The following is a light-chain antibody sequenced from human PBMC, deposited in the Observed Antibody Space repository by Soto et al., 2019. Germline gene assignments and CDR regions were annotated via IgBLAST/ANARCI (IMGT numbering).Light chain of an antibody. CDR2: EVN. J-gene: IGLJ2*01. CDR3: SSYTARNGLTVI. Sequence: QSALTQPPSASGSPGQSVTISCTGTSSDVGTYNYVSWFQQHPGKVPKLMIYEVNKRPSGVPDRFSGTKSDNTASLTVSGLQGEDEDDYYCSSYTARNGLTVIFGGGTKLTVL. V-gene: IGLV2-8*01. CDR1: SSDVGTYNY.